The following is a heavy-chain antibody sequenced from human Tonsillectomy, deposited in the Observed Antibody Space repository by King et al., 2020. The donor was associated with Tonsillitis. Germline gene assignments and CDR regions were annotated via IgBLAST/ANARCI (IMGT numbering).Heavy chain of an antibody. J-gene: IGHJ4*02. D-gene: IGHD2-21*02. Sequence: QLVQSGGGVVQPGRSLRLSCAASGFTFSTYGMHWVRQAPGKGLEWVAVISYDGSNKYHADSVKGRFTISRDNSKNTLYLQMNSLRAEDTAVYYCAKDLEAYCGGDCYFDYWGQGTLVTVSS. V-gene: IGHV3-30*18. CDR1: GFTFSTYG. CDR2: ISYDGSNK. CDR3: AKDLEAYCGGDCYFDY.